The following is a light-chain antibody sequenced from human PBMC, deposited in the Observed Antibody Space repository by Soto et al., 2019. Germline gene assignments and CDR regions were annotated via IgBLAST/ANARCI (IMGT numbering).Light chain of an antibody. CDR1: SSNIGAGYD. CDR3: QSYDSRLSKV. J-gene: IGLJ1*01. Sequence: QSVLTQPPSVSGAPGQRVTISCAGSSSNIGAGYDVHWYQQLPGTAPKLLIYGNSNRPSGVPDRFSGSKSGTSASLAITGLQAEDEADYYCQSYDSRLSKVFGTGTKVTVL. V-gene: IGLV1-40*01. CDR2: GNS.